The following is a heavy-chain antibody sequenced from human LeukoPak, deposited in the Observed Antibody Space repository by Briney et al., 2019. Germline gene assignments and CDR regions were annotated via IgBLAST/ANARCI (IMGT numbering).Heavy chain of an antibody. D-gene: IGHD3-10*01. V-gene: IGHV3-7*01. J-gene: IGHJ4*02. CDR1: GFTFSSYW. CDR2: IKQDGSEK. CDR3: ARDGDYYGSGTTSL. Sequence: GGSLRLSCAASGFTFSSYWMSWVRQAPGKGLEWVANIKQDGSEKYYVDSVKGRFTISRDNAKNSLYLQMNSLRAEDTAVYYCARDGDYYGSGTTSLWGQGTLVTVSS.